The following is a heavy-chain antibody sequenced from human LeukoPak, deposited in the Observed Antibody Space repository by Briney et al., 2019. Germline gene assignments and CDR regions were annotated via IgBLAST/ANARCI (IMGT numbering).Heavy chain of an antibody. CDR2: SYSGNTT. Sequence: GGSLRLSCGASGFTISSNYMSWVRQAPGKGLEWVAISYSGNTTYCADSVRGRFTISRDKSKNTLHLQMNSLRAEDTAVHYCATYSSGRRGYYFDSWGQGTLVTVSS. V-gene: IGHV3-66*01. D-gene: IGHD6-19*01. CDR1: GFTISSNY. J-gene: IGHJ4*02. CDR3: ATYSSGRRGYYFDS.